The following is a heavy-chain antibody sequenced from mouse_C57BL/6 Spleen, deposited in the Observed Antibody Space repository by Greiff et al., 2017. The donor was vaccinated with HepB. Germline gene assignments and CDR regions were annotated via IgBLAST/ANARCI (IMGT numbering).Heavy chain of an antibody. J-gene: IGHJ3*01. V-gene: IGHV1-52*01. CDR3: ARWGSNYGGFFAY. D-gene: IGHD2-5*01. CDR1: GYTFTSYW. CDR2: IDPSDSDT. Sequence: QVQLQQPGAELVRPGSSVKLSCKASGYTFTSYWMHWVKQRPIQGLEWIGNIDPSDSDTHYNQKFKDKATLTVDKPSSTAYMQLSSLTTEDSAVYYCARWGSNYGGFFAYWGQGTLVTVSA.